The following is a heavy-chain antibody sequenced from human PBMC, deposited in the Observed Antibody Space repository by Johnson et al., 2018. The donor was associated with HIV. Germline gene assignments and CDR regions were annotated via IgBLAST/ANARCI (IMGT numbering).Heavy chain of an antibody. CDR2: ISWNSGSI. CDR3: AREGYYNFWSGADAFDI. Sequence: VQLVESGGGLLQPGGSLRLSCAASGFSVSSNYMSWVRQAPGKGLEWVSGISWNSGSIDYADSVKGRFTISRDNAKNSLYMQMNSLRAEDTAVYYCAREGYYNFWSGADAFDIWGQGTMVTVSS. CDR1: GFSVSSNY. J-gene: IGHJ3*02. V-gene: IGHV3-48*04. D-gene: IGHD3-3*01.